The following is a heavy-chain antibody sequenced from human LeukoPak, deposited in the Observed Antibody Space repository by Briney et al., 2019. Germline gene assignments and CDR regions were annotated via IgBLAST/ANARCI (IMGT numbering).Heavy chain of an antibody. Sequence: ASVKVSCKASGYTFTSYYMHWVRQAPGQGLEWMGLINPSGGSTSYAQKFQGRVTMTRDTSISTAYMELSRLRSDDTAVYYCARTFYDTLDSDAFDFWGQGTMVIVSS. D-gene: IGHD2/OR15-2a*01. V-gene: IGHV1-46*01. CDR1: GYTFTSYY. CDR3: ARTFYDTLDSDAFDF. J-gene: IGHJ3*01. CDR2: INPSGGST.